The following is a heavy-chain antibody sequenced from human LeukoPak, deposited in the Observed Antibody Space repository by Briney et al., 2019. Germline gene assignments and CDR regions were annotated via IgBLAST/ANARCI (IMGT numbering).Heavy chain of an antibody. CDR2: IHYSGST. J-gene: IGHJ4*02. CDR1: GGSISSYY. V-gene: IGHV4-39*01. Sequence: SSETLSLTCTVSGGSISSYYWGWIRQPPGKGLEWIGSIHYSGSTYYNPSLKSRVTISVDTSKNQFFLKLHSVTAADTAVYYCARRDSSGVVPRWDYWGQGTLVTVSS. D-gene: IGHD6-25*01. CDR3: ARRDSSGVVPRWDY.